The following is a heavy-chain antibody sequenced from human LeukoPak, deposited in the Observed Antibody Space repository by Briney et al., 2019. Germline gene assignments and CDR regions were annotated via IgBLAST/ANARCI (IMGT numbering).Heavy chain of an antibody. Sequence: GGSLRLSCAASGFTFRSYAMSWVRQAPGKGLEWVSAISGSGHSTYYADSVKGRFTISRDNAKNSLYLQMNSLRAEDTAVYYCASGRELLKFDYWGQGTLVTVSS. J-gene: IGHJ4*02. CDR3: ASGRELLKFDY. V-gene: IGHV3-23*01. CDR2: ISGSGHST. CDR1: GFTFRSYA. D-gene: IGHD1-26*01.